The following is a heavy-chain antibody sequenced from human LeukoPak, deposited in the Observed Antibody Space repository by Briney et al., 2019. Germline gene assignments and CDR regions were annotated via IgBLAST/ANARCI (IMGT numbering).Heavy chain of an antibody. J-gene: IGHJ4*02. CDR3: AKDRPAVAVAGTAAFDY. CDR2: ISGSGGST. Sequence: HAGGSLRLSCAASGFTFSSYAMSWVRQAPGKGLEWVSAISGSGGSTHYADSVKGRFTISRDNSKNTLYLQMNSLRAEDTAVYYCAKDRPAVAVAGTAAFDYWGQGTLVTVSS. V-gene: IGHV3-23*01. CDR1: GFTFSSYA. D-gene: IGHD6-19*01.